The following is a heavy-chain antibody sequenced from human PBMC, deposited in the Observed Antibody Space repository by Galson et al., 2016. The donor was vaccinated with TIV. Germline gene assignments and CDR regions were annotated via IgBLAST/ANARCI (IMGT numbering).Heavy chain of an antibody. V-gene: IGHV1-69*10. Sequence: SVKVSCKASVDTFRTYTISWVRQAPGQGLEWMGGIIPLHGVSNHAQKFQGRVSITADAPTSTVYMVLRSLRSEDTAVYYCSRTFTCGGDCYFFDYWGQGTLVTVSS. J-gene: IGHJ4*02. CDR2: IIPLHGVS. CDR3: SRTFTCGGDCYFFDY. CDR1: VDTFRTYT. D-gene: IGHD2-21*02.